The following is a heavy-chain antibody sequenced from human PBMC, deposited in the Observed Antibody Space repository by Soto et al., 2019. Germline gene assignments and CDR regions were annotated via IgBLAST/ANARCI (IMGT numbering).Heavy chain of an antibody. V-gene: IGHV1-69*02. CDR2: IIPILGIA. J-gene: IGHJ5*02. CDR3: ARGNYGSGSYYNEWFDP. Sequence: SVKVSCKASGGTFSSYTISWVRQAPGQGLEWMGRIIPILGIANYAQKFQGRVTITADKSTSTAYMELSSLRSEDTAVYYCARGNYGSGSYYNEWFDPWGQGTLVTVSS. CDR1: GGTFSSYT. D-gene: IGHD3-10*01.